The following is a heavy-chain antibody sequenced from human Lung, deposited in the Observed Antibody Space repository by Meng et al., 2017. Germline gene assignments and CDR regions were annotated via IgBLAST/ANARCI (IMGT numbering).Heavy chain of an antibody. CDR3: ARGQKGYFDL. Sequence: QGQLQESGTGLVKPSQTLSLTCTVSGGSISSSNYYWSWIRQPPGKGLEWSGHIYNSGSTYYNPSLKSRITISVDTSKNQFSLKLSSVTAADTAVYYCARGQKGYFDLWGRGTLVTVSS. J-gene: IGHJ2*01. CDR1: GGSISSSNYY. V-gene: IGHV4-30-4*01. CDR2: IYNSGST.